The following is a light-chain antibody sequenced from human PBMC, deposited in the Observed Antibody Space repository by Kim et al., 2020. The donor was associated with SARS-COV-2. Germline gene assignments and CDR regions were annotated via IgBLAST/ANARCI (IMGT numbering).Light chain of an antibody. CDR3: QQYGTSPPVT. V-gene: IGKV3-20*01. Sequence: PGERATRSCRASQSVTSSYLGWYQQKPGQAPRLIIYAASSRATGIPDRFSGSGSGTDFTLTISRLEPEDFATYYCQQYGTSPPVTFGQGTRLEIK. J-gene: IGKJ5*01. CDR2: AAS. CDR1: QSVTSSY.